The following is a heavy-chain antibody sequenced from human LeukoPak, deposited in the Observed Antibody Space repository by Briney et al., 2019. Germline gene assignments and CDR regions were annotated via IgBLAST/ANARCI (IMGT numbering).Heavy chain of an antibody. CDR3: AKDRPHGDQFPGNAFDF. CDR1: GFTFSNAW. J-gene: IGHJ3*01. V-gene: IGHV3-15*01. Sequence: GGSLRLSCAASGFTFSNAWMSWVRQAPGKGLEWVGRIKSKTDGGTTDYAAPVKGRFTISRDDSKNTLYLQMNSLRPEDTAVYYCAKDRPHGDQFPGNAFDFWGPGTLVTVSS. D-gene: IGHD4-17*01. CDR2: IKSKTDGGTT.